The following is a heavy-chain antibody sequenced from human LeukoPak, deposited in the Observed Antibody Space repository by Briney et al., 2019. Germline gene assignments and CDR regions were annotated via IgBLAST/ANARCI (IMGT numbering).Heavy chain of an antibody. V-gene: IGHV3-23*01. Sequence: PGGSLRLSCAASGFTFSDYAMGWVRQAPGKGLEWVSAISGGGGSTYYADSVKGRFTISRDNSKSTLYLQMNSLRAEDTAVYYCAKDKTNSGYSPFDYWGQGTLVTVSS. CDR3: AKDKTNSGYSPFDY. CDR2: ISGGGGST. D-gene: IGHD3-22*01. J-gene: IGHJ4*02. CDR1: GFTFSDYA.